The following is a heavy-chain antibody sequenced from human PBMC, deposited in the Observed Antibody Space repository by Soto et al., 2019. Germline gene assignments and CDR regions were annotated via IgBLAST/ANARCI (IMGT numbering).Heavy chain of an antibody. V-gene: IGHV3-23*01. CDR2: ISGSGGST. CDR1: GFTFSSYA. Sequence: GGSLRLSCAASGFTFSSYAMSWVRQAPGKGLEWVSAISGSGGSTYYAASVKGRFTISRDNSKNTLYLQMNSLRAEDTAVYYCAGRITMVRGVIPVSWFDPWGQGTLVTVSS. J-gene: IGHJ5*02. D-gene: IGHD3-10*01. CDR3: AGRITMVRGVIPVSWFDP.